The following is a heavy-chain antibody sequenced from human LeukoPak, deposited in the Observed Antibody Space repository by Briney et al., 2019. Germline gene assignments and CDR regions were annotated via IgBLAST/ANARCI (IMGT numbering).Heavy chain of an antibody. CDR3: ARFIDEIDNWFDP. J-gene: IGHJ5*02. D-gene: IGHD3-16*02. Sequence: SETLSLTCAVYGGSFSGYYWSWIRQPPGKGLEWIGEINHSGSTNYNPSLKSRVTISVDTSRNQFSLKLNSVTAADTAVYYCARFIDEIDNWFDPWGQGTLVTVSS. V-gene: IGHV4-34*01. CDR2: INHSGST. CDR1: GGSFSGYY.